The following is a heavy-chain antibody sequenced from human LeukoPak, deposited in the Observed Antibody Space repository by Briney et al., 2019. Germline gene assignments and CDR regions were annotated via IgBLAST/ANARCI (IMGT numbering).Heavy chain of an antibody. J-gene: IGHJ6*03. V-gene: IGHV1-8*01. CDR1: GYTFTSYD. Sequence: GASVKVSCKASGYTFTSYDINWVRQATGQGLQWMGWMNPDSGNTGYAQKFQGRVTMTRNTSISTAYMELSSLRSEDTAVYYCARGVGDGILTGYHWYYYYMDVWGKGTTVTISS. CDR2: MNPDSGNT. D-gene: IGHD3-9*01. CDR3: ARGVGDGILTGYHWYYYYMDV.